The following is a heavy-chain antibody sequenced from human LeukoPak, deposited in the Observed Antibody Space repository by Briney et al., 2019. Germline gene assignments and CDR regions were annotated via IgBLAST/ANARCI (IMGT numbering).Heavy chain of an antibody. CDR2: SYYRGST. CDR1: PGSISSYY. Sequence: PAETLSLTCPVSPGSISSYYWRWVRQPPGKGLEWIGYSYYRGSTNYNPSLKSRVTISEDTSKYQFSLKLNSVTAADTAVYSCARLPNPSGWYSGAFFIWGQGTMVTVSS. V-gene: IGHV4-59*01. J-gene: IGHJ3*02. D-gene: IGHD6-19*01. CDR3: ARLPNPSGWYSGAFFI.